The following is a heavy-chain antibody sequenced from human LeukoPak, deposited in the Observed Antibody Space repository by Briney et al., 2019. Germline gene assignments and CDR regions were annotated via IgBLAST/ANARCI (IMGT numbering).Heavy chain of an antibody. CDR2: ISGSGGST. CDR1: GFTFITYA. CDR3: APEVRYYGDGGFDY. J-gene: IGHJ4*02. Sequence: GGSLRLSCAASGFTFITYAISWVRQAPGKGLEWVSAISGSGGSTYYADSVKGRFTISRDNSKNTLYLQMNSLRAEDTAVYYCAPEVRYYGDGGFDYWGQGTLVTVSS. D-gene: IGHD1-26*01. V-gene: IGHV3-23*01.